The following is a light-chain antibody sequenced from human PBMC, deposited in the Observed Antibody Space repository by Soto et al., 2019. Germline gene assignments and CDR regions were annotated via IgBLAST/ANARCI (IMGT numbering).Light chain of an antibody. V-gene: IGKV3D-7*01. Sequence: EIVLTHSLVTLSFSPVEGANLXFRASQTVSRMYLSWFQQKPGQAPRLLIYGTSTRATGIPVRFSGSGSGTDFTLTISSLQPEDFAVYFCHQDFNLPWTFGQGTKVDIK. CDR3: HQDFNLPWT. J-gene: IGKJ1*01. CDR2: GTS. CDR1: QTVSRMY.